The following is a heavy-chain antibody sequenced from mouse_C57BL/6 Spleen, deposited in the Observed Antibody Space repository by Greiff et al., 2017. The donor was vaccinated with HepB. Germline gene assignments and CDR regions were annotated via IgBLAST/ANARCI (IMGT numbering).Heavy chain of an antibody. CDR3: ARSYPYDYAMDY. V-gene: IGHV1-80*01. CDR2: IYPGDGDT. J-gene: IGHJ4*01. Sequence: QVQLQQSGAELVKPGASVKISCKASGYAFSSYWMNWVKQRPGKGLEWIGQIYPGDGDTNYNGKFKGKATLTADKSSSTAYMQLSSLTSEDSAVYFCARSYPYDYAMDYWGQGTSVTVSS. D-gene: IGHD6-5*01. CDR1: GYAFSSYW.